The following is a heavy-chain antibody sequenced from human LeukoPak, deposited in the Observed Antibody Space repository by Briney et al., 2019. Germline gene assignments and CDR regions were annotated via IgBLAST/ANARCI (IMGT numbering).Heavy chain of an antibody. CDR2: IYYSGST. CDR1: GGSISGGDYY. J-gene: IGHJ6*03. V-gene: IGHV4-30-4*08. CDR3: ARAVYLWSGYPPYYYYMDV. D-gene: IGHD3-3*01. Sequence: PSEALSLTCTVSGGSISGGDYYWSWIRQPPGKGLEWIGYIYYSGSTYYNPSLKSRVTISVDTSKNQFSLKLSSVTAADTAVYYCARAVYLWSGYPPYYYYMDVWGKGTTVTVSS.